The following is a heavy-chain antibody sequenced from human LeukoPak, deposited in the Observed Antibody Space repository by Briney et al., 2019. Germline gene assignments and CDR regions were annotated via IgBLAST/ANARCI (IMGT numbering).Heavy chain of an antibody. J-gene: IGHJ4*02. CDR3: ARDQTACSGYGGSTDY. V-gene: IGHV1-18*01. D-gene: IGHD5-12*01. Sequence: ASVKVSCKASGYTFTSYGISWVRQAPGQGLEWMGWISAYNGNTNYAQKLQGRVTMTTDTSTSTAYMELRSLRSDDTAVYYCARDQTACSGYGGSTDYWGQGTLVTVSS. CDR2: ISAYNGNT. CDR1: GYTFTSYG.